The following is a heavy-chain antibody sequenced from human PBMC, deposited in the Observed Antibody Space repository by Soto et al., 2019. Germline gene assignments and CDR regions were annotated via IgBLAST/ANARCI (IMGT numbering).Heavy chain of an antibody. CDR1: GGSISSSSYY. Sequence: SETLSLTCTVSGGSISSSSYYWGWIRQPPGKGLEWIGTVYYSGSTYYNPSLKSRVTMSVDTSKNQFSLKLSSVSAADTAVYYCARTHRNFYPYYYYGMDVWGQGTTVTVSS. CDR2: VYYSGST. D-gene: IGHD1-7*01. CDR3: ARTHRNFYPYYYYGMDV. J-gene: IGHJ6*02. V-gene: IGHV4-39*01.